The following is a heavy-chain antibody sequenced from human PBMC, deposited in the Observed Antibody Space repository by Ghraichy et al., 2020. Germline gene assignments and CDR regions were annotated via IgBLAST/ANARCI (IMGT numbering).Heavy chain of an antibody. CDR2: ISYDGSNK. D-gene: IGHD3-9*01. CDR3: AKDPSHYDILTDYGSGKD. Sequence: GGSLRLSCVVSGFTFSSYGMHWVRQAPGKGLEWVAVISYDGSNKDYGDSVKGRFTISRDNSKNTLYLQMNSLRAEDTAVYYCAKDPSHYDILTDYGSGKDWGQGTLVTVSS. J-gene: IGHJ4*02. CDR1: GFTFSSYG. V-gene: IGHV3-30*18.